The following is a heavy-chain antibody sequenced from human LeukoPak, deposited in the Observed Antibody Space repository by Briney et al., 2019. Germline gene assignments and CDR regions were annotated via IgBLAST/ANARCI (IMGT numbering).Heavy chain of an antibody. Sequence: PGGSLRLSCTASGFTFGDYAMSWVRQAPGKGLEWVGFIRSKAYGGTTEYAASVKGRFTISRDDSKSIAYLQMNSLKTEDTAVYYCARIPMVRGVIYGDYYFDYWGQGTLVTVSS. V-gene: IGHV3-49*04. CDR1: GFTFGDYA. D-gene: IGHD3-10*01. CDR3: ARIPMVRGVIYGDYYFDY. J-gene: IGHJ4*02. CDR2: IRSKAYGGTT.